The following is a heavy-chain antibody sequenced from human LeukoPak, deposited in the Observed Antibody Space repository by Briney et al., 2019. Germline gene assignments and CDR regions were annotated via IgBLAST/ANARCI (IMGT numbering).Heavy chain of an antibody. CDR1: GYTFTSYY. D-gene: IGHD6-19*01. CDR2: INPSGGST. V-gene: IGHV1-46*01. Sequence: ASVKVSCKASGYTFTSYYMHWVRQAPGQGLEWMGIINPSGGSTSYAQKFQGRVTMTRDTSTSTVYMELSSLRPEDTAVYYCARDYGYSSGWIGPTDFDYWGQGTLVTVSS. J-gene: IGHJ4*02. CDR3: ARDYGYSSGWIGPTDFDY.